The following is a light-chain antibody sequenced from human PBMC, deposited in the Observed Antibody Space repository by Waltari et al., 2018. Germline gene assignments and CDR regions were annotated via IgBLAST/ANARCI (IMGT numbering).Light chain of an antibody. CDR1: QSVSSSY. Sequence: DIVLTPSPGTLSLSPGERANLSCRASQSVSSSYLAWYQQKPCQAPRLLIYGASSRATGIPDRFSGSGSGTDFTLTISRLEPEDFAVYYCQQYGSSRTFGQGTKVEIK. CDR3: QQYGSSRT. V-gene: IGKV3-20*01. CDR2: GAS. J-gene: IGKJ1*01.